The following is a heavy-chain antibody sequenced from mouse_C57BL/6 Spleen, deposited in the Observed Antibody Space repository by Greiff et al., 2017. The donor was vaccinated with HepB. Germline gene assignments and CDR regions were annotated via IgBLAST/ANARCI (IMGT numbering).Heavy chain of an antibody. CDR3: TTGFITTVVADYFDY. D-gene: IGHD1-1*01. CDR2: IDPEDGDT. V-gene: IGHV14-1*01. J-gene: IGHJ2*01. CDR1: GFNIKDYY. Sequence: EVKLVESGAELVRPGASVKLSCTASGFNIKDYYMHWVKQRPEQGLEWIGRIDPEDGDTEYAPKFQGKATMTADTSSNTAYLQLSSLTSEDTAVYYCTTGFITTVVADYFDYWGQGTTLTVSS.